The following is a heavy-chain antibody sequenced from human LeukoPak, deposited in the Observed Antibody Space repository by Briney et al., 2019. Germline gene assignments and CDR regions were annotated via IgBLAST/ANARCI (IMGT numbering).Heavy chain of an antibody. CDR2: IYYSGNT. CDR3: ARRHYYDSRGWFDP. CDR1: GGSISSSSYY. J-gene: IGHJ5*02. D-gene: IGHD3-22*01. V-gene: IGHV4-39*01. Sequence: SETLSLTCTVSGGSISSSSYYWGWIRQPPGKGLEWIGSIYYSGNTYYNPSLKSRVTISVDTSKNQFSLKLTSVTAADTAVYYCARRHYYDSRGWFDPWGQGTLVTVSS.